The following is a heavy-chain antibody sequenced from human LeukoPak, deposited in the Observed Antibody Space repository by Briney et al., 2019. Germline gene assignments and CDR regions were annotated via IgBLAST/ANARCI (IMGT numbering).Heavy chain of an antibody. Sequence: GGSLRLSCAASGFTFSSYSMNWVRQAPGKGLEWVSYISSSSSTIYYADSVKGRFTISRANAKDSLYLQMNSLRAEDTAGYYCARGCGSSWYGGWGQGTLVTVSS. V-gene: IGHV3-48*04. D-gene: IGHD6-13*01. J-gene: IGHJ4*02. CDR3: ARGCGSSWYGG. CDR2: ISSSSSTI. CDR1: GFTFSSYS.